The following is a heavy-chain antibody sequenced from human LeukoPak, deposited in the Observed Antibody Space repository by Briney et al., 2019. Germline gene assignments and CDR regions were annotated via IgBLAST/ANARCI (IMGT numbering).Heavy chain of an antibody. CDR1: GFSFSSSG. D-gene: IGHD6-13*01. Sequence: PGGSLRLSCAASGFSFSSSGMHWVRQAPGKGPEWVAFTRFDDSYKAYGDSVKGRFTISRDNSKNTLYLQMNSLRAEDTAVYYCAKSGTRSSWSPRVKTYLDYWGQGTLVTVSS. CDR2: TRFDDSYK. V-gene: IGHV3-30*02. J-gene: IGHJ4*02. CDR3: AKSGTRSSWSPRVKTYLDY.